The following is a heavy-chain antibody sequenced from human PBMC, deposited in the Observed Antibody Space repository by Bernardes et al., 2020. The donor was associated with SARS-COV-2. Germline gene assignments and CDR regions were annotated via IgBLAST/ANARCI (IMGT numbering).Heavy chain of an antibody. CDR1: GFTFDDYG. V-gene: IGHV3-20*04. CDR2: INWNGGST. D-gene: IGHD3-3*01. CDR3: ARDPYYDFWSGYYPY. Sequence: GGSLRLSCAASGFTFDDYGMSWVRQAPGKGLEWVSGINWNGGSTGYADSVKGRFTISRDNAKNSLYLQMNSLRAEDTALYYCARDPYYDFWSGYYPYWGQGTLVTVSS. J-gene: IGHJ4*02.